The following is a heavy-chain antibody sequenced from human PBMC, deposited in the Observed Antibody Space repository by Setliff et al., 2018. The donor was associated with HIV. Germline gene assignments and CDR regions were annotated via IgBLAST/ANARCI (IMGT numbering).Heavy chain of an antibody. V-gene: IGHV3-11*04. CDR1: GFTFSDYS. D-gene: IGHD3-3*01. J-gene: IGHJ6*03. CDR3: ARVGIKGGSDFWSGYRRPYYMDV. CDR2: ISSSSSTI. Sequence: KSGGSLRLSCTASGFTFSDYSMSWIRQAPGKGLEWVSYISSSSSTIHHSDSVKGRFTISRDNAKNSLYLQMNSLRVEDTAVHYCARVGIKGGSDFWSGYRRPYYMDVWGKGTTVTVSS.